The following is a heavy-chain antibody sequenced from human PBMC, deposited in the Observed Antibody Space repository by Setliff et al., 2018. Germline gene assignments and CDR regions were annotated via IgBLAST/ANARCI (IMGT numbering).Heavy chain of an antibody. V-gene: IGHV1-3*01. CDR3: ARDCGGYYDSRTFDY. Sequence: ASVKVSCKASGYTFTNYAMHWVRQAPGQRLEWMGWSNVGNDNTKYSQKFQGRVTITRDTSASTVYMELSSLRSEDTAMYYCARDCGGYYDSRTFDYWGQGTLVTVSS. J-gene: IGHJ4*02. D-gene: IGHD3-22*01. CDR2: SNVGNDNT. CDR1: GYTFTNYA.